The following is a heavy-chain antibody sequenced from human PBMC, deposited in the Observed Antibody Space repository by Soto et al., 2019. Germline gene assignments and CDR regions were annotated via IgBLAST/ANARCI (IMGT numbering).Heavy chain of an antibody. CDR3: ARSGGTYYFDH. Sequence: QVQLVQSGAEVRKPGSSVNVSCKASGTTFSTHGIHWVRQAPGQGLEWMGGFVPMFISSNYAQKFQGRLTIVADESTNSAYMELSSLRADDSAIYYCARSGGTYYFDHWGQGTLVTVSS. CDR1: GTTFSTHG. D-gene: IGHD1-1*01. J-gene: IGHJ4*02. V-gene: IGHV1-69*01. CDR2: FVPMFISS.